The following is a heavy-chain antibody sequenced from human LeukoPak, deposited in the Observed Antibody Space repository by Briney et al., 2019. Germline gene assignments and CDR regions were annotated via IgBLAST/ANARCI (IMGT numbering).Heavy chain of an antibody. J-gene: IGHJ6*02. V-gene: IGHV1-8*01. CDR2: MNPNSGNT. CDR1: GYTFTSYD. D-gene: IGHD4-17*01. Sequence: ASVKVSCKASGYTFTSYDINWVRRATGQGLEWMGWMNPNSGNTGYAQKFQGRVTMTRNTSISTAYMELSSLRSEDTAVYYCARGYSDSLLFYYGMDVWGQGTTVTVSS. CDR3: ARGYSDSLLFYYGMDV.